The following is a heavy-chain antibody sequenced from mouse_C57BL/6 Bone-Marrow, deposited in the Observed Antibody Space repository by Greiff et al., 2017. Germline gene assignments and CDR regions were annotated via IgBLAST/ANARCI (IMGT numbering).Heavy chain of an antibody. V-gene: IGHV1-39*01. CDR2: INPNYGTT. D-gene: IGHD2-4*01. CDR3: ARGYDYDYAMDY. CDR1: GYSFTDYN. Sequence: VQLKESGPELVKPGASVKISCKASGYSFTDYNMNWVKQSNGKSLEWIGVINPNYGTTSYNQKFKGKAILTVAKSSSTAYMQLNRLTSEDSTVYYCARGYDYDYAMDYWGQGTSVTVSS. J-gene: IGHJ4*01.